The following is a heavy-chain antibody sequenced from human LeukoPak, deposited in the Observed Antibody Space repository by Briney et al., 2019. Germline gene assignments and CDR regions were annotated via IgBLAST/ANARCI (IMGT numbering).Heavy chain of an antibody. CDR3: TTSPWSSSSSGGPFDY. CDR2: MKSKSDGGTT. CDR1: GFTFNNAW. D-gene: IGHD6-6*01. J-gene: IGHJ4*02. Sequence: GGSLRLSCAASGFTFNNAWMNWVRQAPGKGLEWVGRMKSKSDGGTTDYDAPVKGRFTISRDDSKNTLNLQMNSLKTEDTAVYYCTTSPWSSSSSGGPFDYWGQGTLVTVSS. V-gene: IGHV3-15*07.